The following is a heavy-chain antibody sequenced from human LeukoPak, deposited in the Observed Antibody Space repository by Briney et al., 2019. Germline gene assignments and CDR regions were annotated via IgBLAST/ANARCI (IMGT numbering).Heavy chain of an antibody. V-gene: IGHV3-48*03. J-gene: IGHJ6*03. Sequence: GGSLRLSCAASGFTFSSYEMNWVRQAPGKGLEWVSYISSSGSTIYYADSVKGRFTISRDNAKHSLYLQMNSLRAEDTAVYYCARQIYSYYYDISGPYYYYYMDVWGKGTTVTISS. CDR2: ISSSGSTI. CDR3: ARQIYSYYYDISGPYYYYYMDV. CDR1: GFTFSSYE. D-gene: IGHD3-22*01.